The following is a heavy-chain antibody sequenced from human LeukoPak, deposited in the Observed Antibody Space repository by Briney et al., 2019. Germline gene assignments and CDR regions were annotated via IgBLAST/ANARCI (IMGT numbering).Heavy chain of an antibody. CDR3: AKDLNYGAGSHYYFYGMDV. J-gene: IGHJ6*02. CDR2: ISYDGSDK. V-gene: IGHV3-30*18. Sequence: PGGSLRLSCAASGFTFSRYAMHWVRQAPGKGLEWVAVISYDGSDKYYADSVEGRVIISRDNSEDTLYLEMDSLRPEETDVYYCAKDLNYGAGSHYYFYGMDVWGQGTTVTVSS. CDR1: GFTFSRYA. D-gene: IGHD3-10*01.